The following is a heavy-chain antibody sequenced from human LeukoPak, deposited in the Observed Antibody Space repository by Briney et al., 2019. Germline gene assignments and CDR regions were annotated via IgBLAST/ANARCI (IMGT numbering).Heavy chain of an antibody. CDR3: ATVRRGSGWYADI. CDR2: IWFDGSDK. V-gene: IGHV3-33*01. D-gene: IGHD6-19*01. J-gene: IGHJ6*02. CDR1: GFPFRNYG. Sequence: GGSLRLSCAASGFPFRNYGMQWVRQAPGKGLEWVAVIWFDGSDKKYADSVKGRFTISRDNSKSALYLQMNSLRAEDTAVYYCATVRRGSGWYADIWGQGTPVTVSS.